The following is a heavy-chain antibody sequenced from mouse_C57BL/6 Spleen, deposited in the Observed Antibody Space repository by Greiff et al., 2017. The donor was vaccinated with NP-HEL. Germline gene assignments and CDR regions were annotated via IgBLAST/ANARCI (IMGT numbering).Heavy chain of an antibody. Sequence: VHVKQSGPELVKPGASVKISCKASGYSFTGYYMNWVKQSPEKSLEWIGELNPSTGGTTYNQKFKAKATLTVDKSSSTAYMQLKSLTSEDSAVYYCARGGYSNYGWFAYWGQGTLVTVSA. CDR1: GYSFTGYY. J-gene: IGHJ3*01. D-gene: IGHD2-5*01. V-gene: IGHV1-42*01. CDR2: LNPSTGGT. CDR3: ARGGYSNYGWFAY.